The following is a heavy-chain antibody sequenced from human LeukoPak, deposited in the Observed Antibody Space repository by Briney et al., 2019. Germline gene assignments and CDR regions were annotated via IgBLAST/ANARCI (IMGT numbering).Heavy chain of an antibody. CDR1: GYTFTDYY. V-gene: IGHV1-69-2*01. Sequence: ASVKVSCKVSGYTFTDYYMHWVQQAPGKGLEWMGIVDPEDGETIYAEKFQGRVTITADTSTDTAYMELSSLRSEDTAVYYRATGRIAVVGTSWFDPWGQGTLVTVSS. D-gene: IGHD6-19*01. CDR2: VDPEDGET. J-gene: IGHJ5*02. CDR3: ATGRIAVVGTSWFDP.